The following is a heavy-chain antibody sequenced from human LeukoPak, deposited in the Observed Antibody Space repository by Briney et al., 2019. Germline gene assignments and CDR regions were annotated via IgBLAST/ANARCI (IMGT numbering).Heavy chain of an antibody. CDR3: AREEMPGKFDY. Sequence: GSLRLSCAASGFTFSSYGMSWVRQPPGKGLEWIGEINHSGSTNYNPSLKSRVTISVDTSKNQFSLKLSSVTAADTAVYYCAREEMPGKFDYWGQGILVTVSS. CDR1: GFTFSSYG. D-gene: IGHD1-26*01. CDR2: INHSGST. V-gene: IGHV4-34*01. J-gene: IGHJ4*02.